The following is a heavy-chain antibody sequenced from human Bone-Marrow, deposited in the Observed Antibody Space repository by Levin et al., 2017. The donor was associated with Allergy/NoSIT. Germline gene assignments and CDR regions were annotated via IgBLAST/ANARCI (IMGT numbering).Heavy chain of an antibody. CDR2: IYQSGNT. Sequence: PSETLSLTCTVSGGSVTGDHWSWIRQPPGKGLEWIGYIYQSGNTNYNPSLKNRVIISADTSKNQFSLKLNSVTAADTAVYYCARDAGYSPAAWYFDLWGRGTLVTVSS. D-gene: IGHD2-2*01. V-gene: IGHV4-59*02. J-gene: IGHJ2*01. CDR1: GGSVTGDH. CDR3: ARDAGYSPAAWYFDL.